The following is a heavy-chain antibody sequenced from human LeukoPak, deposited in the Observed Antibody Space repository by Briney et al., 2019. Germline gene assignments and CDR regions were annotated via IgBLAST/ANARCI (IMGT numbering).Heavy chain of an antibody. CDR3: ARVRVEDYYDSSGYYFDY. V-gene: IGHV4-39*07. CDR2: IYYSGST. CDR1: GGSISSYY. Sequence: SETLSLTCTVSGGSISSYYWGWIRQPPGKGLEWIGSIYYSGSTYYNPSLKSRVTISVDTSKNQFSLKLSSVTAADTAVYYCARVRVEDYYDSSGYYFDYWGQGTLVTVSS. J-gene: IGHJ4*02. D-gene: IGHD3-22*01.